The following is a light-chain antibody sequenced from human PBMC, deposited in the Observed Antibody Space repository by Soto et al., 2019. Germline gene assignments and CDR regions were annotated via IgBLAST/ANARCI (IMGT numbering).Light chain of an antibody. J-gene: IGLJ3*02. CDR1: SSDVGGYNY. V-gene: IGLV2-8*01. CDR3: AAWDDSQNGFWV. Sequence: QSALTQPPSASGSPGQSVTISCTGTSSDVGGYNYVSWYQQHPGKAPKLMIYEVNKRPSGVPDRFSGSKSGNTASLSVSGLQADDEADYYCAAWDDSQNGFWVFGGGTKLTVL. CDR2: EVN.